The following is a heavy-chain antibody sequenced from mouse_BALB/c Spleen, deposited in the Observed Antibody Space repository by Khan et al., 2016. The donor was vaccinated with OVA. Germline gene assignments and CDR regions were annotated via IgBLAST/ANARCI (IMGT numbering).Heavy chain of an antibody. Sequence: QVQLQQPGAELVKPGASVKLSCKASGYTFTSYDINWVRQRPEQGLEWIGWIFPGDGSNKYNEKFKGTATLTTDKSSSPAYMQLSRLTSEDSAVYFCARGGYGGFAYWGQGTLVTVSA. V-gene: IGHV1-85*01. D-gene: IGHD1-1*01. CDR3: ARGGYGGFAY. J-gene: IGHJ3*01. CDR1: GYTFTSYD. CDR2: IFPGDGSN.